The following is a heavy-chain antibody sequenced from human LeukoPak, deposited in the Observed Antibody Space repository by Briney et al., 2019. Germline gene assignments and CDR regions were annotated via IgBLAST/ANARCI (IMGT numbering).Heavy chain of an antibody. Sequence: GGSLRLSCAASGFTSSSFWMSWVRQAPGKGLEWVANIKQDGSEKYYVDSVKGRFTISRDNAKNSLYLQMNSLRAEDTAVYYCARDQTSRDDFWSGYLYYFDYWGQGTLVTVSS. CDR2: IKQDGSEK. CDR3: ARDQTSRDDFWSGYLYYFDY. V-gene: IGHV3-7*01. CDR1: GFTSSSFW. J-gene: IGHJ4*02. D-gene: IGHD3-3*01.